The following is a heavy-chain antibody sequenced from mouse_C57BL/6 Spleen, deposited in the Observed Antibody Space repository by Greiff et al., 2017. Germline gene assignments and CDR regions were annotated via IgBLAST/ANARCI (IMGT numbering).Heavy chain of an antibody. CDR1: GFTFNTYA. V-gene: IGHV10-3*01. Sequence: DVQLVEPGGGLVQPKGSLKLSCAASGFTFNTYAMHWVRQAPGQGLEWVARIRSQSSSYATYYADSVKDRFTISRDDSQSMLYLQINNLKTEGTAMYYCVRGLTWPCAYWGQGTLVTVSA. J-gene: IGHJ3*01. CDR3: VRGLTWPCAY. D-gene: IGHD4-1*01. CDR2: IRSQSSSYAT.